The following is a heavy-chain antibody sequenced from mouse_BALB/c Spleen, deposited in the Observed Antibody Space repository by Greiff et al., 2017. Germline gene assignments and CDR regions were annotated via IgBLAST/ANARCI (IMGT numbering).Heavy chain of an antibody. CDR2: ISYSGST. Sequence: DVQLQESGPSLVKPSQTLSLTCSVTGDSITSGYWNWIRKFPGNKLEYMGYISYSGSTYYNPSLKSRISITRDTSKNQYYLQLNSVTTEDTATYYCARRIDGYYPPYAMDYWGQGTSVTVSS. V-gene: IGHV3-8*02. CDR3: ARRIDGYYPPYAMDY. CDR1: GDSITSGY. D-gene: IGHD2-3*01. J-gene: IGHJ4*01.